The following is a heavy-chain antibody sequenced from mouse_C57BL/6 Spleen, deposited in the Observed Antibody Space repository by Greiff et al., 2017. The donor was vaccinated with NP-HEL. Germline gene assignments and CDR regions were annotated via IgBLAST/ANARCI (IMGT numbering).Heavy chain of an antibody. CDR3: ARSTVTTVVAPDY. V-gene: IGHV1-81*01. J-gene: IGHJ2*01. Sequence: QVQLQQPGAELVMPGASVKLSCTASGYTFTSYWMHWVRQSPGQGLEWIGEIYPRSGNTYYTEKFKGKATLTADKSSSTEYMELRSLTSEDSAVYFCARSTVTTVVAPDYWGQGTTLTVSS. CDR1: GYTFTSYW. CDR2: IYPRSGNT. D-gene: IGHD1-1*01.